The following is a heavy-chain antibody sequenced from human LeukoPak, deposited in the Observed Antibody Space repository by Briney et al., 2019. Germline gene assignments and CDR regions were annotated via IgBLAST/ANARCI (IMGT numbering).Heavy chain of an antibody. Sequence: SETLSLTCTVSGGSISSYYWSWIRQPPGKGLEWIGYIYYSGSTNYNPSLKSRVTISVDTSKNQFSLKLSSVTAADTAVYYCARAPQAHAFDIWGQETMVTVSS. V-gene: IGHV4-59*01. CDR3: ARAPQAHAFDI. J-gene: IGHJ3*02. CDR1: GGSISSYY. CDR2: IYYSGST.